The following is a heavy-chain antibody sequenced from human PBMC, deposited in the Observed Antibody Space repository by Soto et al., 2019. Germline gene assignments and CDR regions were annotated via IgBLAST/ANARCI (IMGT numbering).Heavy chain of an antibody. CDR3: AKDLAYYDFWSGYSLTETYYYYGMDV. J-gene: IGHJ6*02. Sequence: QVQLVESGGGVVQPGRSLRLSCAASGFTFSSYGMHWVRQAPGKGLEWVAVISYDGSNKYYADSVKGRFTISRDNSKNTLFTQINSKRAEDTAVYYCAKDLAYYDFWSGYSLTETYYYYGMDVWGQGTTVTVSS. CDR2: ISYDGSNK. CDR1: GFTFSSYG. V-gene: IGHV3-30*18. D-gene: IGHD3-3*01.